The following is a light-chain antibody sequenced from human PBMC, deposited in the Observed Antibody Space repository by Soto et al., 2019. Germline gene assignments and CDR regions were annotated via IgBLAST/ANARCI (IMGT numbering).Light chain of an antibody. J-gene: IGKJ1*01. CDR3: LQVFNFPRA. CDR2: AAS. Sequence: AIQMTQSPSSLAGPVGDRLTITCRASQDIGNDLGWYQQKPGKAPKLLIYAASSLQSGVSSRFSGSGSGTEFTLTISSLQPEDFATYYCLQVFNFPRAFGQGTKVDIK. CDR1: QDIGND. V-gene: IGKV1-6*02.